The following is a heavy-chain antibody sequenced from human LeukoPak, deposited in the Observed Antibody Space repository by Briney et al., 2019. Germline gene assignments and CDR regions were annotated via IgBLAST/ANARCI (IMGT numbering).Heavy chain of an antibody. D-gene: IGHD2-15*01. V-gene: IGHV1-2*02. CDR2: INPNSDDT. CDR3: ARSNVVGVTSPWYFDY. J-gene: IGHJ4*02. CDR1: GYTFTGYY. Sequence: GASVKVSCKASGYTFTGYYMHWVRQAPGQGLEWMGWINPNSDDTNYAQKFQGGVTMTRDTSISTAYMELSRLTSDDTAVYYCARSNVVGVTSPWYFDYWGQGTLVTVSS.